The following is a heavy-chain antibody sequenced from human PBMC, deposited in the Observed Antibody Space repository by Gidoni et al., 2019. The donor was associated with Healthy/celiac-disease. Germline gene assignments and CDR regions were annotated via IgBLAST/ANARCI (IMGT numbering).Heavy chain of an antibody. Sequence: QVQLVESGGGVVQPGRSVRLSCAASGFTFSRYAMPWVRQAPGKGLEWCAVISYDGINKYYADSVKGRFTISRDNSKNTLYLQRNSLRAEDTAVYYCARGSVGGGDYYYGMDVWGQGTTVTVSS. CDR1: GFTFSRYA. D-gene: IGHD3-16*01. CDR3: ARGSVGGGDYYYGMDV. CDR2: ISYDGINK. V-gene: IGHV3-30-3*01. J-gene: IGHJ6*02.